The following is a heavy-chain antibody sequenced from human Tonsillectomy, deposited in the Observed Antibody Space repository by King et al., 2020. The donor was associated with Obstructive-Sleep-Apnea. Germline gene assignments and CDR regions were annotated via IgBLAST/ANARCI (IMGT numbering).Heavy chain of an antibody. Sequence: VQLQESGPGLVKPSQTLSLTCTVSGGSISSGGYYWSWIRQHPGKGLEWIGYIYYSGSTYYNPSLKSPVTISVYTSKNQFSLKLSSVTAADTAVYYCARDRGPEDYYYGMDVWGQGTTVTVSS. D-gene: IGHD3-10*01. CDR1: GGSISSGGYY. V-gene: IGHV4-31*01. CDR2: IYYSGST. J-gene: IGHJ6*02. CDR3: ARDRGPEDYYYGMDV.